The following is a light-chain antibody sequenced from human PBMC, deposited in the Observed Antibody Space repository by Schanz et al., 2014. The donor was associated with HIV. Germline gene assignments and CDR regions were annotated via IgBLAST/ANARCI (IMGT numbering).Light chain of an antibody. J-gene: IGLJ3*02. CDR3: LLSYSGARV. CDR1: TGAVTGGHF. Sequence: QAVVTQEPSVTVSPGGTVTLTCGASTGAVTGGHFPYWFQQRPGQAPRTLIYDTSNKHSWTPARFSGSLLGGKAALTLSGAQPEDEADYYCLLSYSGARVFGGGTKLTVL. CDR2: DTS. V-gene: IGLV7-46*01.